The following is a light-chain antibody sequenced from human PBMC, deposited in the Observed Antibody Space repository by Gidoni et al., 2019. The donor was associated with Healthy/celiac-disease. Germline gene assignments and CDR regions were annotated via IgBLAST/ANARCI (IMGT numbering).Light chain of an antibody. CDR2: EVC. CDR3: RSYTSSSTWV. CDR1: SIDVGGYNY. Sequence: QSALTQPASVSGSPGQSITISCTGTSIDVGGYNYVSWYQQHPGKAPKLMIYEVCNRPSGVSNRFSGSKSGNTASLTISGLQAEDEADYYCRSYTSSSTWVFGGGTKLTVL. J-gene: IGLJ3*02. V-gene: IGLV2-14*01.